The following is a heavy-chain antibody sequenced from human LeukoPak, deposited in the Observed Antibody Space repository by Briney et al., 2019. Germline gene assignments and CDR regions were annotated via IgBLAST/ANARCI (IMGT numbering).Heavy chain of an antibody. CDR3: ARRMGQQLGVDAFDV. CDR2: IYHSGRT. CDR1: GVSISGYY. V-gene: IGHV4-59*01. J-gene: IGHJ3*01. Sequence: PSETLSLTCTVSGVSISGYYWNWIRQPPGEGLEWIGYIYHSGRTNYNSSLKSRVTMSVDTSKNQFSLKLTSVTAADTAVYFCARRMGQQLGVDAFDVWGQGTLVTVSS. D-gene: IGHD6-13*01.